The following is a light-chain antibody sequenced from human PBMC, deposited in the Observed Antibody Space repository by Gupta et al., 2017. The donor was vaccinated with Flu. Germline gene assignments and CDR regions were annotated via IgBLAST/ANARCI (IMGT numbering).Light chain of an antibody. V-gene: IGKV3-15*01. J-gene: IGKJ5*01. CDR2: GAP. Sequence: GERATLSGRASQSVSSSLGRYKKKSGQAPRHLSYGAPTRANESPARFSGGGSGKEFTLTISILHAEDFAVYYCQQYNNWPITFGQGTRLEIK. CDR1: QSVSSS. CDR3: QQYNNWPIT.